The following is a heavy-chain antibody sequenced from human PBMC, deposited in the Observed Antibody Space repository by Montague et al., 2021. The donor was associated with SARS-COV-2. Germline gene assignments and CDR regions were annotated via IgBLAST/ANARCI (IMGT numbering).Heavy chain of an antibody. CDR2: ISYGGIA. J-gene: IGHJ4*02. D-gene: IGHD4-11*01. CDR1: GVSITSTNW. CDR3: AGKVLTVPADY. V-gene: IGHV4-4*02. Sequence: SETLSLTCAVSGVSITSTNWWSLVRQPPGKGLEWIGEISYGGIATYNPSLKSRATISMDRSMNLFSLKLSSVTAADMAIYYCAGKVLTVPADYWGQGTLVTV.